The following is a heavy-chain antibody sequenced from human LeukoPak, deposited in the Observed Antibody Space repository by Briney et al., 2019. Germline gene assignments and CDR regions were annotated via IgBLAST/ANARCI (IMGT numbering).Heavy chain of an antibody. CDR2: IIPIFGTA. Sequence: ASVKVSCKASGGTFSSYAISWVRQAPGQGLEWMGGIIPIFGTANYAQKFQGRVTITADESTSTAYMELSSLRSEDTAAYYCATSRGYNSGYRALELPPSPIDWGQGTLVTVSS. D-gene: IGHD5-18*01. CDR3: ATSRGYNSGYRALELPPSPID. V-gene: IGHV1-69*13. J-gene: IGHJ4*02. CDR1: GGTFSSYA.